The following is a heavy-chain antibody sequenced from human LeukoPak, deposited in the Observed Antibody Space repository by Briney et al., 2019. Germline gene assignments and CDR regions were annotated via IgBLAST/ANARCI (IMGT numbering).Heavy chain of an antibody. CDR2: ISESGDVT. D-gene: IGHD6-6*01. CDR1: GFTFSSYP. V-gene: IGHV3-23*01. J-gene: IGHJ4*02. CDR3: ARDSSHYLGSSDY. Sequence: PGGSLRLSCVVPGFTFSSYPMSWVRQAPGKGLEWVSVISESGDVTHYADSMKGRFTISRDNTKNTLNLQMNSLRDEDTAIYYCARDSSHYLGSSDYWGQGTLVTVSS.